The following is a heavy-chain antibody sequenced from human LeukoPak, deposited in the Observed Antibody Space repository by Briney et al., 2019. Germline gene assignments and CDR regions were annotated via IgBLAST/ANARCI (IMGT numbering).Heavy chain of an antibody. Sequence: SETLSLTCSVSGASINSSSYYWAWVRQPPGKGLEWIGSIYYSGSTYDNPSLKSRVTISVNTSKNHFSVNLRSVTAADTAVYFWSRRSRSDGYTFDFWGQGTLVIVSS. CDR3: SRRSRSDGYTFDF. J-gene: IGHJ4*02. CDR1: GASINSSSYY. CDR2: IYYSGST. D-gene: IGHD5-24*01. V-gene: IGHV4-39*02.